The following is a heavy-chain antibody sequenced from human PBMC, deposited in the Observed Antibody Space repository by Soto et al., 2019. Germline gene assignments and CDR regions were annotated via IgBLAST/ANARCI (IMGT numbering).Heavy chain of an antibody. CDR3: ARQIYESDTGPNFQYCFDS. Sequence: GESLKVSRKGTGYSFAGYWSKSGRQNPWEGLQLMGRVDPSEPQSDYSPPGRGNGTISVTRSISAVFLQWRSLRTSDTAMYYCARQIYESDTGPNFQYCFDSWGQGTPVTVSS. V-gene: IGHV5-10-1*01. D-gene: IGHD5-18*01. CDR1: GYSFAGYW. CDR2: VDPSEPQS. J-gene: IGHJ4*02.